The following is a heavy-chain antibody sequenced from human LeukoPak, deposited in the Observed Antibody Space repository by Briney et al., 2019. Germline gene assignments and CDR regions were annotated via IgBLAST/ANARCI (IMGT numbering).Heavy chain of an antibody. J-gene: IGHJ4*02. Sequence: GASVKVSCKASGGTFSSYAISWVRQAPGQGLEWMGGIIPIFGTANYAQKFQGRVTITADESTSTTYMELSSLRSEGTAVYYCARETRYRNFDYWGQGTLVTVSS. CDR2: IIPIFGTA. V-gene: IGHV1-69*13. CDR3: ARETRYRNFDY. CDR1: GGTFSSYA. D-gene: IGHD1-1*01.